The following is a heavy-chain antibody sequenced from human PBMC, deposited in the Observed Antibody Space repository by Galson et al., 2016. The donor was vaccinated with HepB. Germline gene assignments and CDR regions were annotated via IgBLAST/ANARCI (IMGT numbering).Heavy chain of an antibody. V-gene: IGHV1-3*01. Sequence: SVKVSCKASGYTFSSYYMHWVRQAPGQRLEWMGWINAGNGDTGYSQRFQGRVTIARDTSANTAYMELSSLKSEDTAVYYCASGNCGGDCYLDYWGQGTVVTVSS. CDR1: GYTFSSYY. CDR3: ASGNCGGDCYLDY. J-gene: IGHJ4*02. CDR2: INAGNGDT. D-gene: IGHD2-21*02.